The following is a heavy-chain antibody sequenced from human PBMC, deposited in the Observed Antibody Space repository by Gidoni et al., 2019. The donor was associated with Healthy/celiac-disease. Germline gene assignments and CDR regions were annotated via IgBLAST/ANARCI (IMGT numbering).Heavy chain of an antibody. V-gene: IGHV3-21*01. D-gene: IGHD3-16*01. CDR2: ISSSSGYI. J-gene: IGHJ6*03. Sequence: EVQLVESGGGMVTPGGSLRLPCAASGFTFSSYIMNWVRQAPGKGLECVSSISSSSGYIYYADSVKGRFTISRDNAKNSLYLQMNSLRAEDTAVYYCARGAVGRGPEGDYYYYYMDVWGKGTTVTVSS. CDR3: ARGAVGRGPEGDYYYYYMDV. CDR1: GFTFSSYI.